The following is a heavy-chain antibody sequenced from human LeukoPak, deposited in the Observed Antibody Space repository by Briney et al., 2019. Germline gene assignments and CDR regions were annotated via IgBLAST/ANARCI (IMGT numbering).Heavy chain of an antibody. J-gene: IGHJ6*03. Sequence: PGVSLRLSCAASGFTFSSYAMSWVRQAPGKGLEWVSTISGSGGSTYYADSVKGRFTISRDNSKNTLYLQMNSLRAEDTAVYYCAKCGGHRRLRFLEWLPYYMDVWGKGTTVTVSS. CDR1: GFTFSSYA. CDR3: AKCGGHRRLRFLEWLPYYMDV. CDR2: ISGSGGST. D-gene: IGHD3-3*01. V-gene: IGHV3-23*01.